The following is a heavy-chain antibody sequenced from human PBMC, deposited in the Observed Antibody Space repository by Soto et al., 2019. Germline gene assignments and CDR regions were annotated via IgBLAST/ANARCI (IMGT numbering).Heavy chain of an antibody. CDR3: HGYGH. V-gene: IGHV3-53*01. J-gene: IGHJ4*02. Sequence: EVQVVESGGGLIKPGGSLRLSCAVSGFTVTINYMSWVRQAPGKGLEWVSVIYTGGTTFYADSVKGRFTISRDTSRNTLYLQMNSLRGEDTAVYYCHGYGHWGQGTLVTVSS. CDR2: IYTGGTT. CDR1: GFTVTINY. D-gene: IGHD5-12*01.